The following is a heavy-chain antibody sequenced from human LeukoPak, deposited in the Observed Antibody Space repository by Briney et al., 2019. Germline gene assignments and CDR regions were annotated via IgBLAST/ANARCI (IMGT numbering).Heavy chain of an antibody. Sequence: SETLSLTCTVSGYSISSGYYWGWIRQPPGKGLEWIGSIYHSGSTYYNPSLKSRVTISVDTSKNQFSLKLSSVTAADTAVYYCASQSSELVLDYWGQGSLVTVSS. CDR3: ASQSSELVLDY. V-gene: IGHV4-38-2*02. D-gene: IGHD1-1*01. CDR1: GYSISSGYY. CDR2: IYHSGST. J-gene: IGHJ4*02.